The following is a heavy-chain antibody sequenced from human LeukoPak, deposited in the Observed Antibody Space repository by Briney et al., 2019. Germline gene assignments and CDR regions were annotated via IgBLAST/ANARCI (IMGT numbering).Heavy chain of an antibody. CDR2: ISAYNGNT. D-gene: IGHD4-17*01. V-gene: IGHV1-18*04. Sequence: ASVKVSCKASGYTFTSYSISWVRQAPGQGLEWMGWISAYNGNTNYAQKLQGRVTMTTDTSTSTVYMELRSLRSDDTAVYYCARESRDTADAFDIWGQGTRVSVST. J-gene: IGHJ3*02. CDR3: ARESRDTADAFDI. CDR1: GYTFTSYS.